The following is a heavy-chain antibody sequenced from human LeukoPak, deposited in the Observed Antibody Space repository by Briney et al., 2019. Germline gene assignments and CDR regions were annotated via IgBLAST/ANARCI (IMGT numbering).Heavy chain of an antibody. D-gene: IGHD3-10*01. CDR2: INPNSGGT. J-gene: IGHJ6*03. Sequence: ASVKVSCKASGYTVTDFYMLWVRQAPGQGLEWMGWINPNSGGTDYAQKFQGRVTMTRDTSTSTAYMELSRLRSDDTAVYHCARGHGSYYYYMDVWGKGTTVTVSS. CDR3: ARGHGSYYYYMDV. V-gene: IGHV1-2*02. CDR1: GYTVTDFY.